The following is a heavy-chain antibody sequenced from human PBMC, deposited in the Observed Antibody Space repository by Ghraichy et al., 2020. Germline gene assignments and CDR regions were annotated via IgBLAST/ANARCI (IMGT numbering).Heavy chain of an antibody. D-gene: IGHD2-15*01. CDR3: ARFHCSGGSCYSYY. CDR1: GGSFSGYY. CDR2: INHSGST. V-gene: IGHV4-34*01. J-gene: IGHJ4*02. Sequence: SETLSLTCAVYGGSFSGYYWSWIRQPPGKGLEWIGEINHSGSTNYNPSLKSRVTISVDTSKNQFSLKLSSVTAADTAVYYCARFHCSGGSCYSYYWGQGTLVTVSS.